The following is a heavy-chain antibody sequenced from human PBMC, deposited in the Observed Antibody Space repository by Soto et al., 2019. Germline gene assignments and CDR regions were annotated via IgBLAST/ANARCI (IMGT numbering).Heavy chain of an antibody. V-gene: IGHV1-69*06. CDR3: SRRVGVLRGGYFHY. D-gene: IGHD2-2*01. CDR2: IIPIFGKA. Sequence: QVQLVQSGAEVKKPGSSVKVSCKASGGTFSSYAISWVRQAPGQGLEWMGGIIPIFGKANYAQKFQGRVTTTADTSTSTAYMKLSSLRREDTAVYYCSRRVGVLRGGYFHYWGQGTLVSVSS. CDR1: GGTFSSYA. J-gene: IGHJ4*02.